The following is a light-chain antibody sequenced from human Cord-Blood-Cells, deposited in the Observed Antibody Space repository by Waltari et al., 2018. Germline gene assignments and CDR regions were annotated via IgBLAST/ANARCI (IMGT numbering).Light chain of an antibody. CDR3: QQYNSYLYT. CDR1: QSISSW. J-gene: IGKJ2*01. Sequence: DIQMTQSPSTLPASVGDRVTITCLASQSISSWLAWYQQKPGKAPKLLIYDASSLESGVPSRFSGSGSGTEFTLTISSLQPDDFATYYCQQYNSYLYTFGQGTKLEIK. V-gene: IGKV1-5*01. CDR2: DAS.